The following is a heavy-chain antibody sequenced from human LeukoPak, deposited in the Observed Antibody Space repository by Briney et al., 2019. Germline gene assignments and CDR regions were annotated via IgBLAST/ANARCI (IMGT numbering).Heavy chain of an antibody. CDR3: ARGLRREQQLLRAFDY. J-gene: IGHJ4*02. D-gene: IGHD6-13*01. Sequence: ASVKVSRKASGYTFTNYDINWVRQASGQLLEWMGWMNPNSGNTGSAQKFQGRVTMTSNTSISTAYMELSSLRSEDTAVYYCARGLRREQQLLRAFDYWGQGTPVTVSS. CDR2: MNPNSGNT. V-gene: IGHV1-8*01. CDR1: GYTFTNYD.